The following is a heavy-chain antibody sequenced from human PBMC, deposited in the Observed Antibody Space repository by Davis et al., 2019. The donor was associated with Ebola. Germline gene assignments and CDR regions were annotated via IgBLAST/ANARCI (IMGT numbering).Heavy chain of an antibody. D-gene: IGHD6-19*01. J-gene: IGHJ4*02. CDR3: AKTEQWLLSSYFDY. CDR2: IKQDGSEK. CDR1: GFTFSSYW. Sequence: PGGSLRLSCAASGFTFSSYWMSWVRQAPGKGLEWVANIKQDGSEKYYVDSVKGRFTISRDNSKNTLYLQVNSLRAEDTAVYYCAKTEQWLLSSYFDYWGQGTLVTVSS. V-gene: IGHV3-7*01.